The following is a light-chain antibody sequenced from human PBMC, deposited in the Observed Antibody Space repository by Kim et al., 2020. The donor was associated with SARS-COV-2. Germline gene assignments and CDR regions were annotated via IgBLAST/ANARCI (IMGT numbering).Light chain of an antibody. Sequence: QSITISCTETSTDFGIYNYVSWYQQHPDRAPNLMIFDVTERPSGVPDRFSGSTSGNTASLTISGLQAEDEADYYCCSYAGSYTPYVFGTGTKVTVL. V-gene: IGLV2-11*01. CDR2: DVT. CDR1: STDFGIYNY. CDR3: CSYAGSYTPYV. J-gene: IGLJ1*01.